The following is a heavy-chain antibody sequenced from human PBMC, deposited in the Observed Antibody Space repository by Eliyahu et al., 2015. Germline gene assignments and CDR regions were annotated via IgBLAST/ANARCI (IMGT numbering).Heavy chain of an antibody. J-gene: IGHJ5*02. CDR3: TRAPQSCSSTSCYDWFDP. D-gene: IGHD2-2*01. CDR2: IRSKAYGGTT. Sequence: EVQLVESGGGLVQPGRSLRLSCTASGFTFGDYAMSWFRQAPGKGLEWVGFIRSKAYGGTTEYAASVKGRFTISRDDSKSIAYLQMNSLKTEDTAVYYCTRAPQSCSSTSCYDWFDPWGQGTLVTVSS. CDR1: GFTFGDYA. V-gene: IGHV3-49*03.